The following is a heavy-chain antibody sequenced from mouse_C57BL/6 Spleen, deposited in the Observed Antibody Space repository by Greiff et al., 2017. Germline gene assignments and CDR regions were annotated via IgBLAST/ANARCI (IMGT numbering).Heavy chain of an antibody. CDR2: IWRGGSR. Sequence: VQLQQSGPGLVQPSQSLSITCTVSGFSFTSYGVHWVRQSPGKGLEWLGVIWRGGSRYYNADFMSRLSITKDNSNSQVFFKMNSLQADDTAIYYCARDYDYAFAYWGQGTLVTVSA. J-gene: IGHJ3*01. CDR3: ARDYDYAFAY. CDR1: GFSFTSYG. V-gene: IGHV2-5*01. D-gene: IGHD2-4*01.